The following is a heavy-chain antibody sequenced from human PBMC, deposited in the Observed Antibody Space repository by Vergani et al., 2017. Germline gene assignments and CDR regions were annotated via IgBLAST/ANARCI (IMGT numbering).Heavy chain of an antibody. Sequence: QVQLQESGPGVVKPSQTLSLTCAVSCGSISSGDHCWTWIRQRPGEGLEWVGYSFYSGTTYVNPSLRSRLTIPVDTSQNQFSLKLRSVTAADTAVYYCARVATQVPATPHFYYMDVWVKGATLVVSS. CDR3: ARVATQVPATPHFYYMDV. V-gene: IGHV4-31*11. CDR1: CGSISSGDHC. D-gene: IGHD2-15*01. CDR2: SFYSGTT. J-gene: IGHJ6*03.